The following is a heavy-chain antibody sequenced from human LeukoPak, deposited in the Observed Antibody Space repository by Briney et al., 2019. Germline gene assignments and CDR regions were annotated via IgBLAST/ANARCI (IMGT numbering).Heavy chain of an antibody. CDR1: GYSFTNYW. V-gene: IGHV5-51*01. CDR2: VDPSDSDT. Sequence: GESLKISCKGSGYSFTNYWIGWVRQMPGKGLEWMGMVDPSDSDTRYSPSFQGRVTFSVEESITTASLQWSSLRASDTAIYYCARAARSGTVYFDYWGQGTLVTVSP. D-gene: IGHD5-12*01. CDR3: ARAARSGTVYFDY. J-gene: IGHJ4*02.